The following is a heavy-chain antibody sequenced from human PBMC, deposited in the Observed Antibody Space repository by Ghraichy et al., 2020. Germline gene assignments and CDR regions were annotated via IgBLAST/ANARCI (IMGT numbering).Heavy chain of an antibody. Sequence: GGSLRLSCAASGFTFSNAWMSWVRQAPGKGLEWVGRIKSKTDGGTTDYAAPVKGRFTISRDDSKTTLYLQMNSLKTEDTAVYYCTTSTTVVKYCFDYWGQGTLVTVSS. J-gene: IGHJ4*02. CDR2: IKSKTDGGTT. D-gene: IGHD4-23*01. V-gene: IGHV3-15*01. CDR1: GFTFSNAW. CDR3: TTSTTVVKYCFDY.